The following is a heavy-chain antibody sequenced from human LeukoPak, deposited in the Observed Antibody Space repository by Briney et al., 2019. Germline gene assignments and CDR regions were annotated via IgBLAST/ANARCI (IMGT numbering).Heavy chain of an antibody. D-gene: IGHD6-19*01. Sequence: ASVKVSCTASGYTFTSYGISWVRQAPGQGLEWMGWTSAYNGNTNYAQNLKGRVTMTTDTSTSTAYLELRSLRADDTAVYYCARWEAVAGYMDVWGKGTTVTVSS. CDR1: GYTFTSYG. V-gene: IGHV1-18*01. CDR2: TSAYNGNT. J-gene: IGHJ6*03. CDR3: ARWEAVAGYMDV.